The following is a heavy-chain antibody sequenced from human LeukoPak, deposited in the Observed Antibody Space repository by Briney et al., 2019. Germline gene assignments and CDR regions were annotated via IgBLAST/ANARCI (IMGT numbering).Heavy chain of an antibody. V-gene: IGHV4-30-2*01. Sequence: PSETLSLTCAVSGGSISSGGYSWSWIRQPPGKGLEWIGYIYHSGTTYYNPSLQSRVTMSVDTSKNQFSLKLSSVTAVDTAVYYCARKENVYYYFDYWGQGTLVTVSS. D-gene: IGHD3-10*01. CDR1: GGSISSGGYS. CDR3: ARKENVYYYFDY. J-gene: IGHJ4*02. CDR2: IYHSGTT.